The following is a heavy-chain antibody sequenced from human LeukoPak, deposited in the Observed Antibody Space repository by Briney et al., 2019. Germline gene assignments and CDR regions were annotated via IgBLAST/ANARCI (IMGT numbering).Heavy chain of an antibody. V-gene: IGHV3-66*01. D-gene: IGHD3-16*01. CDR3: TTHSGGY. CDR2: IYTDGNT. CDR1: GFTVSSNY. Sequence: GGSLRLSCAASGFTVSSNYMTWVRQAPGKGLQWVSVIYTDGNTFYADSVKGRFIISRDNSKNMVYLQMNSLRVEDTAVYYCTTHSGGYWGQGTLVTVSS. J-gene: IGHJ4*02.